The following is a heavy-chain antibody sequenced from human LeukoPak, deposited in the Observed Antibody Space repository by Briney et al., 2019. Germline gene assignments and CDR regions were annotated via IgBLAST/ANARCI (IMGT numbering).Heavy chain of an antibody. CDR2: IYYNGNT. J-gene: IGHJ3*02. D-gene: IGHD2-8*01. CDR1: DGSINSYY. V-gene: IGHV4-59*01. CDR3: TRSTNLEAFDI. Sequence: PSETLSLTCSVSDGSINSYYWNWIRRPPGKGLERIGYIYYNGNTNYSPSLKSRVTMSVDTSKNQCSLKLSSVTTADTAVYYCTRSTNLEAFDIWGQGTMVTVSS.